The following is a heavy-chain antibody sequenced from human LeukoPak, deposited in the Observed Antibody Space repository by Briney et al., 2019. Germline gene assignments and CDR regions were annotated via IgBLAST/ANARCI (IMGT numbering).Heavy chain of an antibody. V-gene: IGHV3-48*01. CDR2: ISSSSSTI. CDR3: ARDSAGGWLW. J-gene: IGHJ4*02. Sequence: VGSLRLACAAYGFTFSSYSMNWVRQAPGNGLEWVSYISSSSSTIYYADSVKGRFTISRDNAKNSLYLQMNSLRAEDTAVYYCARDSAGGWLWWGQGTLVTVSS. D-gene: IGHD6-19*01. CDR1: GFTFSSYS.